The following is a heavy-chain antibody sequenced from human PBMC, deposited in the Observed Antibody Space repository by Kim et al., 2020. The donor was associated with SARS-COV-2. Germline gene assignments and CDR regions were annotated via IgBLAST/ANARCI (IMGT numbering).Heavy chain of an antibody. D-gene: IGHD3-10*01. CDR3: ARGIYASGSYRFDP. Sequence: NPSLKSRVTMSVDTSKNQFSRKVTSVTTADTAFYYCARGIYASGSYRFDPWGQGTLVTVSS. V-gene: IGHV4-59*09. J-gene: IGHJ5*02.